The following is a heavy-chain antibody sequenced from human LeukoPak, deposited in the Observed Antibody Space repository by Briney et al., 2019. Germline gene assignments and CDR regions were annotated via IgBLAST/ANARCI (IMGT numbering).Heavy chain of an antibody. CDR3: ARHPQAIVVVPAAIDY. Sequence: GESLKISCKGSGYSFTSYWIGWVRQMPGKGLEWMGIIYPGDSDTRYGPSFQGQVTISADKSISTAYLQWSSLKASDTAMYYCARHPQAIVVVPAAIDYWGQGTLVTVSS. V-gene: IGHV5-51*01. CDR2: IYPGDSDT. D-gene: IGHD2-2*02. CDR1: GYSFTSYW. J-gene: IGHJ4*02.